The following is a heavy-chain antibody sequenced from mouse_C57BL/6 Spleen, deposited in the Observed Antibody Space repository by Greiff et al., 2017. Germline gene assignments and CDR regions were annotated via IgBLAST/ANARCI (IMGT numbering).Heavy chain of an antibody. V-gene: IGHV14-3*01. CDR2: IDPANGNT. Sequence: VQLQQSVAELVRPGASVKLSCTASGFNIKNTYMHWVKQRPEQGLEWIGRIDPANGNTKYAPKFQGKATITADTSSNTASLRLSSLTSEDTAIFYCGRRELWTPRGARAYWGQGTSVTVSA. CDR3: GRRELWTPRGARAY. J-gene: IGHJ4*01. CDR1: GFNIKNTY. D-gene: IGHD1-1*02.